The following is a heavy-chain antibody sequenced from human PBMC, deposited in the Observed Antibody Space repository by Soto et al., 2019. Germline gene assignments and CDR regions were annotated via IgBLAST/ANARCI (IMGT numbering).Heavy chain of an antibody. J-gene: IGHJ4*02. D-gene: IGHD6-19*01. CDR2: ISSNGGST. CDR1: GFTFSSYA. CDR3: VKGGGSGWFGFDY. Sequence: GGSLRLSCSASGFTFSSYAMHWVRQAPGKGLEYVSAISSNGGSTYYADSVKGRFTISRDNSKNTLYLQMSSLRAEDTAVYYCVKGGGSGWFGFDYWGQGTLVTVSS. V-gene: IGHV3-64D*08.